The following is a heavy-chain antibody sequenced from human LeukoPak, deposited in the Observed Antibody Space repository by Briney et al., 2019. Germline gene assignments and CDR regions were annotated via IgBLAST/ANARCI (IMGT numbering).Heavy chain of an antibody. CDR2: INHSGST. CDR3: ARDKGTAMVMEY. J-gene: IGHJ4*02. D-gene: IGHD5-18*01. Sequence: SETLSLTCAVYGGSFSGYYWSWIRQPPGKGLEWIGEINHSGSTNYNPSLKSRVTISVDTSKNQFSLKLSSVTAADTAVYYCARDKGTAMVMEYWGQGTLVTVSS. V-gene: IGHV4-34*01. CDR1: GGSFSGYY.